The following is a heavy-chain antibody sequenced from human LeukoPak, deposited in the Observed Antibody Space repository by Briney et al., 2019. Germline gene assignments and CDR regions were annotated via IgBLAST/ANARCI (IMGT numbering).Heavy chain of an antibody. CDR2: INHSGGT. D-gene: IGHD4-17*01. Sequence: SETLSLTCAVYGGSFSDYYWSWIRQPPGKGLEWIGEINHSGGTNYNPSPKSRVTVSVDTSKNRFSLKLSSVTAADTAVYYCARGRGAYGDYAGRFDYWGQGTLVTVSS. CDR3: ARGRGAYGDYAGRFDY. J-gene: IGHJ4*02. CDR1: GGSFSDYY. V-gene: IGHV4-34*01.